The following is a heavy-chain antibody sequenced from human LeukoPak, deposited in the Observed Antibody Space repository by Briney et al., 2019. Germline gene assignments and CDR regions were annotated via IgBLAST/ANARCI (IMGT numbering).Heavy chain of an antibody. CDR2: LSGSGAST. J-gene: IGHJ4*02. CDR3: AKGSDRSGSYYLDY. Sequence: GGSLRLSCAASAFTFGNYAMNWVRQAPGKGLEWVSGLSGSGASTYYADSVKGRFTISRDNSKNTLYLQMNRLRAGDTAVYYCAKGSDRSGSYYLDYWGQGTLVTVSS. CDR1: AFTFGNYA. V-gene: IGHV3-23*01. D-gene: IGHD3-10*01.